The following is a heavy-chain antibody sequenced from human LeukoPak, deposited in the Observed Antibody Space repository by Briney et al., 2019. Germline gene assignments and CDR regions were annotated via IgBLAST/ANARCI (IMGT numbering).Heavy chain of an antibody. CDR1: GFSLSTSGVG. J-gene: IGHJ4*02. Sequence: SGPTLVNPTQTLTLTCTFSGFSLSTSGVGVGWIHQPPGKALDWLALIYWDDDKRYSPSLKSRLTITKDTSKNQVVLTMTNMDPVDTATYYCAHSPPYVWGSYREFDYWGQGTLVTVSS. V-gene: IGHV2-5*02. D-gene: IGHD3-16*02. CDR3: AHSPPYVWGSYREFDY. CDR2: IYWDDDK.